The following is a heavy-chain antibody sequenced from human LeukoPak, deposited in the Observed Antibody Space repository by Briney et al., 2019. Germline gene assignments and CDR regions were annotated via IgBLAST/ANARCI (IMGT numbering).Heavy chain of an antibody. Sequence: GGSLRLSCAASGFTFSSYAMSWVRQAPGKGLEWVSTITGSGSSTYYADSVKGRFTISRDKSMNTLFLQMSSLRAEDTAVYYCVKVSGMYSSSWPTDIWGRGTLVTVSS. D-gene: IGHD6-13*01. J-gene: IGHJ4*02. CDR2: ITGSGSST. CDR1: GFTFSSYA. V-gene: IGHV3-23*01. CDR3: VKVSGMYSSSWPTDI.